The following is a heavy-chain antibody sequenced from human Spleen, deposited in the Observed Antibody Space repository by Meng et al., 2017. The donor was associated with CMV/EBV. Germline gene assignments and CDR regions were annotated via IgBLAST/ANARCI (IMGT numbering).Heavy chain of an antibody. J-gene: IGHJ4*02. CDR3: AKMVGVIRFDY. V-gene: IGHV3-23*01. Sequence: CAASGFTVSSYAMSWVRQAPGKGLEWVSAISGSGGSTYYADSVKGRFTISRDNSKNTLYLQMNSLRAEDTAVYYCAKMVGVIRFDYWGQGTLVTVSS. D-gene: IGHD2-15*01. CDR2: ISGSGGST. CDR1: GFTVSSYA.